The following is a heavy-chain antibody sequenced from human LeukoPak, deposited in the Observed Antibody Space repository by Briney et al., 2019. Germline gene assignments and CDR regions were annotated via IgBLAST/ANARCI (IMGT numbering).Heavy chain of an antibody. J-gene: IGHJ3*02. CDR1: GDSVSSNSVT. Sequence: SQTLSLTCAISGDSVSSNSVTWNWIRQSPSRGLEWLGRTYYRSKWYNDYAVSVKSRITINPDTSKNQFSLQLNSVTPEDTAVYYCARVGGSYDPFDIWGQGTMVTVSS. CDR3: ARVGGSYDPFDI. CDR2: TYYRSKWYN. V-gene: IGHV6-1*01. D-gene: IGHD1-26*01.